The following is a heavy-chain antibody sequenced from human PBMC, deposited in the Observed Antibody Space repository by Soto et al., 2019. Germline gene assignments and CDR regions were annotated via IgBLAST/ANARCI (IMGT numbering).Heavy chain of an antibody. D-gene: IGHD6-13*01. J-gene: IGHJ4*02. CDR3: ARDLAAAGISLPYY. Sequence: PGGSLRLSCAASGFTFSSYSMNWVRQAPGKGLEWVSSISSSSSYIYYADSVKGRFTISRDNAKNTLYLQMNSLRAEDTAVYYCARDLAAAGISLPYYWGQGTLVTVSS. CDR1: GFTFSSYS. V-gene: IGHV3-21*01. CDR2: ISSSSSYI.